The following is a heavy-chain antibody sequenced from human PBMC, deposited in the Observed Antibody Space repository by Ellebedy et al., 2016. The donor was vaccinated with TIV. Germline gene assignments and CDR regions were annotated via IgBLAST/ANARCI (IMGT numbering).Heavy chain of an antibody. J-gene: IGHJ3*02. Sequence: GESLKISCAASGFTFSHYWMTWVRQAPGKGLEWVANIKQDGSDNYYVDSVKGRFSISRDNTENSLYLQMNSLRAEDTAVYYCARDFSPPYYDNSAYYDAFDIWGQGTMVTVSS. D-gene: IGHD3-22*01. CDR1: GFTFSHYW. V-gene: IGHV3-7*01. CDR3: ARDFSPPYYDNSAYYDAFDI. CDR2: IKQDGSDN.